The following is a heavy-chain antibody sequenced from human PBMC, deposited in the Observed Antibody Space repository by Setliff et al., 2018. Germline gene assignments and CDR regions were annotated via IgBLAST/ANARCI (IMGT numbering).Heavy chain of an antibody. CDR3: FGAGTCSY. Sequence: GGSLRLSCGASGFTYKNDWVSWVRQAPGKGLEWLASINTHGSEKYYADSVKGRFTISRDNAKYSLSLQMNNLRTEETAVYYCFGAGTCSYWGQGTLVTVSS. CDR2: INTHGSEK. D-gene: IGHD3-10*01. J-gene: IGHJ4*02. V-gene: IGHV3-7*01. CDR1: GFTYKNDW.